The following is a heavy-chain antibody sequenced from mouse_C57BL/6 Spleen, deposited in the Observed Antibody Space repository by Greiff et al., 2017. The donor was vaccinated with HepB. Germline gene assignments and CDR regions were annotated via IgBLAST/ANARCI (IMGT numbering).Heavy chain of an antibody. Sequence: VMLVESGAELVRPGASVKLSCKASGYTFTDYYINWVKQRPGQGLEWIARIYPGSGNTYYNEKFKGKATLTAEKSSSTAYMQLSSLTSEDSAVYFCAREDGYYEGAMDYWGQGTSVTVSS. J-gene: IGHJ4*01. V-gene: IGHV1-76*01. CDR1: GYTFTDYY. D-gene: IGHD2-3*01. CDR2: IYPGSGNT. CDR3: AREDGYYEGAMDY.